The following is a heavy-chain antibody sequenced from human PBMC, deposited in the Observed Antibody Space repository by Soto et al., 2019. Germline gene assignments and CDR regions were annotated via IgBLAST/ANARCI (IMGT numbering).Heavy chain of an antibody. V-gene: IGHV3-48*01. D-gene: IGHD4-17*01. CDR3: ATLPRGDYDYWYFDL. J-gene: IGHJ2*01. CDR1: GFSFSGYP. Sequence: EVQLVESGGGLVEPGGSLRLSCVASGFSFSGYPMNWVRRAPGKGLEWISHISSSSSPMYYADSVKGRFTISRDNAKNSLYLQMNSLRAEDTAVYFCATLPRGDYDYWYFDLWGRGTLVTVSS. CDR2: ISSSSSPM.